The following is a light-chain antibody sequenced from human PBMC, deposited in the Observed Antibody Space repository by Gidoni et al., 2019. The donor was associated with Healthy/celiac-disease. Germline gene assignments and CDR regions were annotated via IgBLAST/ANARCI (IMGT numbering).Light chain of an antibody. CDR2: AAS. CDR1: QGISNS. Sequence: DIQMTQSPSSLSASVGDRVTITCRASQGISNSLAWYQQKPGKAPKLLLYAASRLESGVPSRFSGSGSGTDYTLTISSLQPEDFATYYCQKYYSTPPYTFGQGTKLEIK. J-gene: IGKJ2*01. V-gene: IGKV1-NL1*01. CDR3: QKYYSTPPYT.